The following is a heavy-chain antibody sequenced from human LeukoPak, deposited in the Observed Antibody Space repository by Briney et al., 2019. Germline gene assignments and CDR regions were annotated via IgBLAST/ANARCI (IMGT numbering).Heavy chain of an antibody. CDR1: GFTLSSYA. D-gene: IGHD6-19*01. Sequence: PGGSLRLSCAASGFTLSSYAMSWVRQAPGKGLEWVSLISGNAGSTYYADSVKGRFTISRDNAKNPLYLQMNSLRAEDTAVYYCARGQRYSSGWYPGDYWGQGTLVTVSS. CDR2: ISGNAGST. V-gene: IGHV3-23*01. CDR3: ARGQRYSSGWYPGDY. J-gene: IGHJ4*02.